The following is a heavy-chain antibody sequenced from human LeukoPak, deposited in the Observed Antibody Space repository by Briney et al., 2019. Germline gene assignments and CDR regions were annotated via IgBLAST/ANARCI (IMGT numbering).Heavy chain of an antibody. CDR2: INPNSGGT. J-gene: IGHJ4*02. V-gene: IGHV1-2*02. D-gene: IGHD3-22*01. CDR3: ARDCYDSSGYCWSFFDY. Sequence: ASVKVSCKASGYTFTGYYMHWVRQAPGQGLEWMGWINPNSGGTNYAQKFQGRVTMTRDTSISTAYMELSRLRSDDTAVYYCARDCYDSSGYCWSFFDYWGQGTLVTVSS. CDR1: GYTFTGYY.